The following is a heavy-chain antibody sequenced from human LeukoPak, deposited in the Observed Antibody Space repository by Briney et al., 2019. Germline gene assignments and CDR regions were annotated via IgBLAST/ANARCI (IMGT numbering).Heavy chain of an antibody. CDR1: GYTFTSYY. CDR3: ARLWIQLWSGFDY. CDR2: INPHSGGT. V-gene: IGHV1-2*06. D-gene: IGHD5-18*01. J-gene: IGHJ4*02. Sequence: ASVKGSCKASGYTFTSYYMHWERQAPGQGREWMGRINPHSGGTNYAQKYQGRVTITRDTTISTTYTELRKQRYNDTAVYYCARLWIQLWSGFDYWGQGTLVTVSS.